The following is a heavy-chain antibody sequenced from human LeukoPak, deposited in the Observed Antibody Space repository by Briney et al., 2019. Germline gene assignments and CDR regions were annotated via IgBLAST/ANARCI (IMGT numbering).Heavy chain of an antibody. CDR1: GIAFSNHW. J-gene: IGHJ5*02. Sequence: GGSLRLSWAASGIAFSNHWMNWVRQAPGKGLEWVSWINNDGSYAVYADSVRARFTISRDNAKNTLYLQMNSLRPEDTAVYYCARDRPHNWFDPWGQGTLVTVSS. V-gene: IGHV3-74*01. CDR3: ARDRPHNWFDP. CDR2: INNDGSYA.